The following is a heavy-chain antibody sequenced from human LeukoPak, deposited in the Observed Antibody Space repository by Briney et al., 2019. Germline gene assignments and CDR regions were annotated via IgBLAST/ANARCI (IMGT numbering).Heavy chain of an antibody. J-gene: IGHJ4*02. Sequence: GASVKVSCKASGHTFTCYYMHWVRQAPGQGLEWMGWINPNSGDTNYAQKFQGRVTMTRDTSIRTAYLELSGLRSDDTAVYYCAKNPYEYYFDYWGQGTLVTVSS. CDR3: AKNPYEYYFDY. CDR1: GHTFTCYY. CDR2: INPNSGDT. V-gene: IGHV1-2*02. D-gene: IGHD5-12*01.